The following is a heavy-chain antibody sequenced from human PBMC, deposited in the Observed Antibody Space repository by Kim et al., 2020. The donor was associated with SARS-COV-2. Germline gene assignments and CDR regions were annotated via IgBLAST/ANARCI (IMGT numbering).Heavy chain of an antibody. Sequence: GGSLRLSCATSGFTFSNYGMIWVRQAPGKGLEWVAVIWYDGSIKSYADSVKGRFTISRDNSKNTLYLEMNSLRAEDTAVYFCGRDLRGTPVEYWGLGTLVTVSS. J-gene: IGHJ4*02. V-gene: IGHV3-33*01. CDR3: GRDLRGTPVEY. CDR1: GFTFSNYG. D-gene: IGHD3-16*01. CDR2: IWYDGSIK.